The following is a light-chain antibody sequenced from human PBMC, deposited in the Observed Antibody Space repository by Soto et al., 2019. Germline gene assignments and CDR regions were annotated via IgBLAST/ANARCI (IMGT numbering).Light chain of an antibody. CDR1: QSVSSN. V-gene: IGKV3-15*01. J-gene: IGKJ4*01. Sequence: EIVMTQSPATLSVSPGERATLSCRASQSVSSNLAWYQQKPGQAPRLLIYGASTMATGIPARFSGSGSGTEFTLTISNLQSEDFAVYYCQQYNNWPPLTFGGGTKVEIK. CDR3: QQYNNWPPLT. CDR2: GAS.